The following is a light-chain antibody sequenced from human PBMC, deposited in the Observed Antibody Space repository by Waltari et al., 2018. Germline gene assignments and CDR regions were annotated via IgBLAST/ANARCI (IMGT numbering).Light chain of an antibody. CDR2: WAS. CDR3: QQHYTTPWT. V-gene: IGKV4-1*01. J-gene: IGKJ1*01. Sequence: DIVMTQSPDSLAVSLVERATINCKPSQTVLYSAKNKNYLTWYQHKPGQPPKLLISWASIRESGVPDRVTGSGSGTDFTLTISSLQAEDVAVYYCQQHYTTPWTFGQGTKVEIK. CDR1: QTVLYSAKNKNY.